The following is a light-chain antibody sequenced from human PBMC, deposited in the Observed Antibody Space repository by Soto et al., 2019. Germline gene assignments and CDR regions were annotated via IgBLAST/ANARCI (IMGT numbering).Light chain of an antibody. Sequence: DIVMTQSPATLSVSPGERATLSCRASQSVSSNLAWYQHKPGQAPRLLIYEASTRATGVPARFSGSGSETEFTLSISSLQSEDFAVYYCQQYNKWPPITFGQGTRLEIK. CDR2: EAS. V-gene: IGKV3-15*01. CDR3: QQYNKWPPIT. CDR1: QSVSSN. J-gene: IGKJ5*01.